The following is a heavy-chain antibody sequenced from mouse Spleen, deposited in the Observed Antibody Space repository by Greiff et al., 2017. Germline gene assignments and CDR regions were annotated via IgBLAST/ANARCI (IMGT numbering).Heavy chain of an antibody. CDR1: GYTFTSYW. CDR3: ARQDTWFAY. Sequence: QVQLKESGAELVKPGASVKMSCKASGYTFTSYWITWVKQRPGQGLEWIGDIYPGSGSTNYNEKFKSKATLTVDTSSSTAYMQLSSLTSEDSAVYYCARQDTWFAYWGQGTLVTVSA. CDR2: IYPGSGST. D-gene: IGHD3-3*01. V-gene: IGHV1-55*01. J-gene: IGHJ3*01.